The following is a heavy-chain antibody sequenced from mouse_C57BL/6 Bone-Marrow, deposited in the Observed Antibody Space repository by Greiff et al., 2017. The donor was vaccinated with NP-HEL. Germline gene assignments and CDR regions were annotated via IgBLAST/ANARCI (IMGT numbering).Heavy chain of an antibody. CDR3: ARPDGYYDRFAY. CDR1: GFTFSDYG. V-gene: IGHV5-17*01. Sequence: EVKLMESGGGLVKPGGSLKLSCAASGFTFSDYGMHWVRQAPEKGLEWVAYISSGSSTIYYADTVKGRFTISRDNAKNTLFLQMTSLRSEDTAMYYCARPDGYYDRFAYWGQGTLVTVSA. J-gene: IGHJ3*01. CDR2: ISSGSSTI. D-gene: IGHD2-3*01.